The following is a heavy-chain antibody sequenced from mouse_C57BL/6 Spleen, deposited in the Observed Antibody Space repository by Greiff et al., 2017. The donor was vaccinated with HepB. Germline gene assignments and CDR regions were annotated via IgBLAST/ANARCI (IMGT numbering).Heavy chain of an antibody. CDR1: GYSITSGYY. CDR3: ARSQFIYYGSSYPYYFDY. CDR2: ISYDGSN. J-gene: IGHJ2*01. V-gene: IGHV3-6*01. D-gene: IGHD1-1*01. Sequence: EVQLQESGPGLVKPSQSLSLTCSVTGYSITSGYYWNWIRQFPGNKLEWMGYISYDGSNNYNPSLKNRISITRDTSKNQFFLKLNSVTTEDTATYYCARSQFIYYGSSYPYYFDYWGQGTTLTVSS.